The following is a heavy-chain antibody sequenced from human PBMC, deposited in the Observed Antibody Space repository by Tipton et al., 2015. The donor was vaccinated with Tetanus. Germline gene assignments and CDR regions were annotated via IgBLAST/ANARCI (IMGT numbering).Heavy chain of an antibody. CDR1: GYTLTNYG. CDR2: DSGHSGNT. V-gene: IGHV1-18*01. D-gene: IGHD5-12*01. J-gene: IGHJ4*02. Sequence: QSGAEVKKPGASVKVSCKASGYTLTNYGINWVRQAPGQGLEWVGWDSGHSGNTVSARKVQSRVTMTTDTSTNTAYLELRSLRSDDTAVYFCARLVNQWLVPEDYWGQGTLVIVS. CDR3: ARLVNQWLVPEDY.